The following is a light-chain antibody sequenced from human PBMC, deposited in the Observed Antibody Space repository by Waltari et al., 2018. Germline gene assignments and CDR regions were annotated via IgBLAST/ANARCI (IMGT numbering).Light chain of an antibody. V-gene: IGLV3-19*01. Sequence: SSELTQDPAVSVVLGQTVSITCPGDSLRRFYAAWYQKRPGQAPLLVIYGKDHRPSGIPDRFSGSHSGNTASLTITGAQAEDEADYYCNSRDNSNTWVFGGGTRLTVV. J-gene: IGLJ3*02. CDR1: SLRRFY. CDR2: GKD. CDR3: NSRDNSNTWV.